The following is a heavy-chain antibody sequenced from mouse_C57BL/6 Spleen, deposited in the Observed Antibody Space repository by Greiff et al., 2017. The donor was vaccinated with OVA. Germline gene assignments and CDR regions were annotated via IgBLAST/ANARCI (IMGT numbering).Heavy chain of an antibody. J-gene: IGHJ2*01. CDR1: GYTFTDYY. CDR3: ARDDGYYHYFDY. CDR2: IYPGSGNT. Sequence: VQLQQSGAELVRPGASVKLSCKASGYTFTDYYINWVKQRPGQGLEWIARIYPGSGNTYYNEKFKGKATLTAEKSSSTAYMQLSSLTSEDSAVYFCARDDGYYHYFDYWGQGTTLTVSS. V-gene: IGHV1-76*01. D-gene: IGHD2-3*01.